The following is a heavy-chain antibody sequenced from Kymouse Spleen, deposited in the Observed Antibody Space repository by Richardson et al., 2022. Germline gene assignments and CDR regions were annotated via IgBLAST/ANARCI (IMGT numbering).Heavy chain of an antibody. CDR2: IKQDGSEK. J-gene: IGHJ4*02. CDR3: ARDQGSAVAFFFDY. Sequence: EVQLVESGGGLVQPGGSLRLSCAASGFTFSSYWMSWVRQAPGKGLEWVANIKQDGSEKYYVDSVKGRFTISRDNAKNSLYLQMNSLRAEDTAVYYCARDQGSAVAFFFDYWGQGTLVTVSS. CDR1: GFTFSSYW. V-gene: IGHV3-7*01. D-gene: IGHD6-19*01.